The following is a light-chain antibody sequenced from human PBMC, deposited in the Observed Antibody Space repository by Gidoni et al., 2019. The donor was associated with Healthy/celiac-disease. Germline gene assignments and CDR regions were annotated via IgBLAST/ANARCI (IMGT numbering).Light chain of an antibody. Sequence: DIQLTQAPSFLSASVGDRVTITCRASQGISSYLDWYQQKPGTAPKLLIYAASTLQSGVPSRFSGSGSGTEFTLTISSLQPEDFATYYCQQLNSYPLTFGGGTKVEIK. CDR3: QQLNSYPLT. CDR1: QGISSY. J-gene: IGKJ4*01. CDR2: AAS. V-gene: IGKV1-9*01.